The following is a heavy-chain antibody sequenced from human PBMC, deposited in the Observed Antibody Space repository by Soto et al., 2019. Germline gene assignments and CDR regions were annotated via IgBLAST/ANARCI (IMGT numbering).Heavy chain of an antibody. V-gene: IGHV1-18*01. Sequence: GASVKVSCKASGYTFTSYGISWLRQAPGQGLEWMGWISAYNSNTNYAQKLQGRVTMTTDTSTSTAYMELRSLRSDDTAVYYCAREVVTSGWFYYYGMDVWGQGTTVTVSS. CDR2: ISAYNSNT. J-gene: IGHJ6*02. CDR1: GYTFTSYG. CDR3: AREVVTSGWFYYYGMDV. D-gene: IGHD6-19*01.